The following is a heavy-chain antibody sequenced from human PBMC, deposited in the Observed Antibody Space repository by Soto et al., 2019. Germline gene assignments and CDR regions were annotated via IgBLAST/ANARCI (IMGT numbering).Heavy chain of an antibody. CDR2: ISSSSSYI. D-gene: IGHD6-6*01. CDR1: GFTFSSYS. V-gene: IGHV3-21*01. J-gene: IGHJ5*02. Sequence: EVQLVESGGGLVKPGGSLRLSCAASGFTFSSYSMNWVRQAPGKGLEWVSSISSSSSYIYYADSVKGRFTISRDNAKNSLYLQMNSLRAEDTAVYYCASGGRAARSTWGQGTLVTVSS. CDR3: ASGGRAARST.